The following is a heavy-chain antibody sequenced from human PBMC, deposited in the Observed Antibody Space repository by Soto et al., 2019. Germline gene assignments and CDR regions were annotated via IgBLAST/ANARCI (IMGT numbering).Heavy chain of an antibody. J-gene: IGHJ6*03. Sequence: GGSLRLSCAASGFTFSSYGMHWVRQAPGKGLEWVAVISYDGSNKYYADSVKGRFTISRDNSKNTLYLQMNSLRAEDTAVYYCAKGRYSGYDWERYMDVWGKGTTVTASS. CDR3: AKGRYSGYDWERYMDV. D-gene: IGHD5-12*01. V-gene: IGHV3-30*18. CDR2: ISYDGSNK. CDR1: GFTFSSYG.